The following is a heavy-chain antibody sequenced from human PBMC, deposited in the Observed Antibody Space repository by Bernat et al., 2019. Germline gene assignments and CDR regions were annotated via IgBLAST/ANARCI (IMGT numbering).Heavy chain of an antibody. CDR3: ARSGYYYGLDV. J-gene: IGHJ6*02. D-gene: IGHD3-10*01. V-gene: IGHV1-2*04. CDR2: INFNNGDT. CDR1: GYTLTGYY. Sequence: QVHLVQSGAEVMKPGASVKVSCKASGYTLTGYYIHWVRQAPGQGLEWMGWINFNNGDTNYAQTFQGSVTMTRDTTISTVYMDQSRLRSDDTAVYYCARSGYYYGLDVWGQGTTVTVSS.